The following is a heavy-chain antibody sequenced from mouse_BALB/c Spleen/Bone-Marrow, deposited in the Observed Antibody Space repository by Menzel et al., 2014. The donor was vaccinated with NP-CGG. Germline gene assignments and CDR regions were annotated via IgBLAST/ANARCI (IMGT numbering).Heavy chain of an antibody. D-gene: IGHD1-1*01. V-gene: IGHV7-3*02. J-gene: IGHJ2*01. CDR3: ARDDYGRGY. CDR2: IRNKANGYTT. CDR1: GFTFTDYY. Sequence: VQLKDSGGGLVQPGGSLRLSCATSGFTFTDYYMSWVRQPPGEALEWLGFIRNKANGYTTEYSASVKGRFTISRDNSQSILYLQMNTLRAEDSATYYCARDDYGRGYWGQGTTLTVSS.